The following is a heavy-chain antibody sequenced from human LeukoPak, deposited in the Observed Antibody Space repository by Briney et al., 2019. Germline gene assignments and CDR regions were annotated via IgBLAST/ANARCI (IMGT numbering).Heavy chain of an antibody. D-gene: IGHD6-19*01. CDR2: ISSSTSTI. V-gene: IGHV3-48*01. CDR3: ARGWSSGWPDAFDI. J-gene: IGHJ3*02. Sequence: GGSLRLSCAASGFTFSSYSINWVRQAPGKGPEWVSYISSSTSTIYYADSVKGRFTISRDNAKNSLFLQMNSLRAEDTAVYYCARGWSSGWPDAFDIWGQGTMVTVSS. CDR1: GFTFSSYS.